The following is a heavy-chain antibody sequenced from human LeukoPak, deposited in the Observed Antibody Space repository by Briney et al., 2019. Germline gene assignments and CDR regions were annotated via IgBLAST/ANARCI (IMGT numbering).Heavy chain of an antibody. CDR2: ISYDGSNK. Sequence: GGSLRLSCAASGFTFSSYAMHWVRQAPGKGLEWVAVISYDGSNKYCADSVKGRFTNSGDNSKNTLYLQMNSLRAEDTAVYYCARDMNNWNYATPDYWGQGTLVTVSS. V-gene: IGHV3-30-3*01. J-gene: IGHJ4*02. D-gene: IGHD1-7*01. CDR3: ARDMNNWNYATPDY. CDR1: GFTFSSYA.